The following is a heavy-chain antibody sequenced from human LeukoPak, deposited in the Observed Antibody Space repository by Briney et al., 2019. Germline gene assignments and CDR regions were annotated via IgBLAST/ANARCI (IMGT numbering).Heavy chain of an antibody. D-gene: IGHD1-14*01. CDR3: ARRGASTGGLD. V-gene: IGHV3-74*01. CDR2: INSDGSTA. Sequence: GGSLRLSCAAPGFTFDTYWMHWVRHAPGKGLVWVSRINSDGSTANYADSVRGRFTISRDNAKKTLYLQMNSLRGDDTAVYYCARRGASTGGLDWGQGTLVTVSS. J-gene: IGHJ4*02. CDR1: GFTFDTYW.